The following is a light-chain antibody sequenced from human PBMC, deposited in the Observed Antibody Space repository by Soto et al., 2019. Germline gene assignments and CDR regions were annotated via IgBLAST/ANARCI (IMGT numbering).Light chain of an antibody. V-gene: IGLV2-14*03. Sequence: QSVLTQPASVSGSPGQSTTISCTATSSDVGGYNEVSWYQQRPGKAPKLMIYDVSNRPSGVSNRFSGAKSGNTASLTISGIQAEDEAYYYCSSHAAGSTLIFGEGTKLTVL. J-gene: IGLJ2*01. CDR3: SSHAAGSTLI. CDR1: SSDVGGYNE. CDR2: DVS.